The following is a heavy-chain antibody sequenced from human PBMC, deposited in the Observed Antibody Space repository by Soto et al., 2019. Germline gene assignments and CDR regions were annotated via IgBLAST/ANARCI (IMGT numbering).Heavy chain of an antibody. D-gene: IGHD6-19*01. CDR3: ARSPQYSSGWNGGFDY. Sequence: TLSPTCSVSGDFLTTSYWNWIRQSPGKGLEWIGYIFYGGHTNYNPSLRGRATISVDTSKNQFSLKLSSVTAADTAVYYCARSPQYSSGWNGGFDYWGQGTLVTVSS. CDR1: GDFLTTSY. V-gene: IGHV4-59*01. CDR2: IFYGGHT. J-gene: IGHJ4*02.